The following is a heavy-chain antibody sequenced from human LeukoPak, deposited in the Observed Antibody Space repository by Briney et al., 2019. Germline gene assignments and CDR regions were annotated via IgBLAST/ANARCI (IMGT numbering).Heavy chain of an antibody. CDR1: GYTFTDYY. CDR2: INPNSGGT. Sequence: ASVKVSCKASGYTFTDYYMHWVRQAPGQGLEWMGWINPNSGGTNYAQKFQGRVTMTWDTSISTAYMDLSRLRSDDTAVYFCARDVGYCSSTSCYAYLKTLNYFDYWGQGTLVTVSS. D-gene: IGHD2-2*03. J-gene: IGHJ4*02. CDR3: ARDVGYCSSTSCYAYLKTLNYFDY. V-gene: IGHV1-2*02.